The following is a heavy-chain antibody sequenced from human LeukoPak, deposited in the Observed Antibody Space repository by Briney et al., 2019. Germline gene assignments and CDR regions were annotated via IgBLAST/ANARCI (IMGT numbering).Heavy chain of an antibody. CDR3: ARLYYYDSSGYYQYYYYYYGMDV. V-gene: IGHV4-34*01. J-gene: IGHJ6*02. CDR2: INHSGST. Sequence: SETLSLSCAVYGGSFSGYYWSGIRQPPGKGLEWIGEINHSGSTNYNPSLKSRVTISVDTSKNQFSLKLSSVTAADTAVYYCARLYYYDSSGYYQYYYYYYGMDVWGQGTTVTVSS. D-gene: IGHD3-22*01. CDR1: GGSFSGYY.